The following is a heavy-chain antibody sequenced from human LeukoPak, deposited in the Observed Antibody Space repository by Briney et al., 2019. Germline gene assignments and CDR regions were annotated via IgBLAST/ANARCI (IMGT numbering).Heavy chain of an antibody. Sequence: SETLSLTCTVSGGSISGYFWSWIRQPAGRGMEWIGRIYTSGSTNYNPSLKSRVTISVDTSKNQFSLKLSSVTAADTAVYYCARITIKDNAFDIWGQGTMVTVSS. CDR3: ARITIKDNAFDI. D-gene: IGHD5-12*01. CDR2: IYTSGST. J-gene: IGHJ3*02. CDR1: GGSISGYF. V-gene: IGHV4-4*07.